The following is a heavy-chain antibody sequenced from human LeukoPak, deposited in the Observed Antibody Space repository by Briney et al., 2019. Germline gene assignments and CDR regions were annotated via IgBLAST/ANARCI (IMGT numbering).Heavy chain of an antibody. CDR3: ANTDKGQWHLSYWFDP. V-gene: IGHV3-33*06. Sequence: PGGSLRLSCAASGFTFSSFGMHWVRQAPGKGLDWVAVIVNDGSQTSYADSVKGRFTISRDNSRNTLYLQMNSLRAEDTAVYYCANTDKGQWHLSYWFDPWGQGTLVTVSS. J-gene: IGHJ5*02. CDR2: IVNDGSQT. CDR1: GFTFSSFG. D-gene: IGHD6-19*01.